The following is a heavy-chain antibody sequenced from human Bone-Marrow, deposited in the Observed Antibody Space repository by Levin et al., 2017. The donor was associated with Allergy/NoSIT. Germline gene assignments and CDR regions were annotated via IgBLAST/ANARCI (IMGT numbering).Heavy chain of an antibody. Sequence: GESLRLSCAASGFTFSSYSMNWVRQAPGKGLEWVSYISSSSSTIYYADSVKGRFTISRDNAKNSLYLQMNSLRAEDTAVYYCARSGFKAGPKFLEWLLYYYGMDVWGQGTTVTVSS. CDR1: GFTFSSYS. D-gene: IGHD3-3*01. CDR3: ARSGFKAGPKFLEWLLYYYGMDV. V-gene: IGHV3-48*04. J-gene: IGHJ6*02. CDR2: ISSSSSTI.